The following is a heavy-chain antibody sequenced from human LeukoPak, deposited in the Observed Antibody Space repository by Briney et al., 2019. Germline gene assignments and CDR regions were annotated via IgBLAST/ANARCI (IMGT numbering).Heavy chain of an antibody. CDR3: AKDLGLRAYHYYGMDV. Sequence: GGSLRLSCAASGFTFSTYGMNWVRQAPGKGLEWVSAISGNGGKTYYADSVKGRFTISRDNSKNTLYLQMNSLRAEDTAVYYCAKDLGLRAYHYYGMDVWGQGTTVTVSS. V-gene: IGHV3-23*01. CDR2: ISGNGGKT. CDR1: GFTFSTYG. J-gene: IGHJ6*02. D-gene: IGHD3-10*01.